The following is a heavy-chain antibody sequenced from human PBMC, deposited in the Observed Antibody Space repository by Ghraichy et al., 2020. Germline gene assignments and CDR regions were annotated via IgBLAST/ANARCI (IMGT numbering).Heavy chain of an antibody. D-gene: IGHD1-26*01. Sequence: ASVKVSCKTSGSPFTTYVISWVRQAPRQGLEWMGWISAYNGNTNYAQKLQGRVTMTTDTSTSTAYMELRSLRSDDTAVYYCARTPYSGSYFVGWGQGTLVTVSS. CDR2: ISAYNGNT. CDR1: GSPFTTYV. CDR3: ARTPYSGSYFVG. J-gene: IGHJ4*02. V-gene: IGHV1-18*04.